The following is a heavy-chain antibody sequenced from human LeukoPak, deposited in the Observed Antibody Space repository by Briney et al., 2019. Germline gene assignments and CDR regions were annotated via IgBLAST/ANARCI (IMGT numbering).Heavy chain of an antibody. J-gene: IGHJ3*02. V-gene: IGHV4-34*01. D-gene: IGHD6-19*01. CDR3: ARAQPYSSGWYGAFDI. CDR1: GGSFSGYY. Sequence: SETLSLTCAVYGGSFSGYYWSWIRQPPGKGLEWIGEINHSGSTNYNPSLKSRVTISVDTSKNQFSLKLSSVTAADTAVYYCARAQPYSSGWYGAFDIWGQGTMVTVSS. CDR2: INHSGST.